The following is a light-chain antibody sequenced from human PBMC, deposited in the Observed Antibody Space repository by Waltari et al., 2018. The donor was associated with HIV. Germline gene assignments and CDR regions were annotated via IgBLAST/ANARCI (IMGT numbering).Light chain of an antibody. Sequence: EIVLTQSPVTLSLSPGERATLSCRASQSVTTYLAWYQQKPGRAPSLLVYDASSRATGIPARFRGSGSGTDFTRTITSLEPDDFAVYYCQQRSNWPPGFTFGQGTKLEIK. V-gene: IGKV3-11*01. CDR2: DAS. CDR1: QSVTTY. J-gene: IGKJ2*01. CDR3: QQRSNWPPGFT.